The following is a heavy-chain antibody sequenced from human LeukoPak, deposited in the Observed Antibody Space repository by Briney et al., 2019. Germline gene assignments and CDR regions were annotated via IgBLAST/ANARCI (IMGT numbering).Heavy chain of an antibody. D-gene: IGHD6-13*01. CDR2: IYYSGST. V-gene: IGHV4-30-4*01. J-gene: IGHJ4*02. CDR1: GGSISSGDYY. CDR3: ARGPEQQLDYYFDY. Sequence: SETLSPTCTVSGGSISSGDYYWSWIRQPPGKGLEWIGYIYYSGSTYYNPSLKSRVTISVDTSKNQFSLKLSSVTAADTAVYYCARGPEQQLDYYFDYWGQGTLVTVSS.